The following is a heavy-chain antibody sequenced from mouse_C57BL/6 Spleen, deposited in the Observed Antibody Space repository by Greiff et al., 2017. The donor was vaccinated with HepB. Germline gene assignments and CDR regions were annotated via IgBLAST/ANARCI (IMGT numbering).Heavy chain of an antibody. CDR1: GFTFSSYA. V-gene: IGHV5-9-1*02. CDR2: ISSGGDYI. CDR3: TRHYYGSNYWYFDV. Sequence: DVQLVESGEGLVKPGGSLKLSCAASGFTFSSYAMSWVRQTPEKRLEWVAYISSGGDYIYYADTVKGRFTISRDNARNTLYLQMSSLKSEDTAMYYCTRHYYGSNYWYFDVWGTGTTVTVSS. J-gene: IGHJ1*03. D-gene: IGHD1-1*01.